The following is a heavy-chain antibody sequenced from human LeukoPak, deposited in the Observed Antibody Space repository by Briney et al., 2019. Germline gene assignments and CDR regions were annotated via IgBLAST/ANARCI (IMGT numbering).Heavy chain of an antibody. CDR3: ARGRGIFGY. Sequence: SETLSLTCAVYGGSFSGYYWSWIRQPPGKGLEWIGEINHSGSTNYNPSLKSRVTISVDTSKNQFSLKLSSVTAADTAVYYCARGRGIFGYWGQGTLVTVSS. V-gene: IGHV4-34*01. CDR2: INHSGST. J-gene: IGHJ4*02. CDR1: GGSFSGYY. D-gene: IGHD3-16*01.